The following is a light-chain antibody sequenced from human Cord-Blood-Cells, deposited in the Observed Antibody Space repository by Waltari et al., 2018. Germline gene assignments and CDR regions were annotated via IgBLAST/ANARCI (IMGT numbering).Light chain of an antibody. V-gene: IGLV2-23*03. J-gene: IGLJ1*01. CDR1: SSAVGSYNF. Sequence: QSALTQPASVSGPPGQSITIPCTGTSSAVGSYNFVSWYQQHPGKAPKLMIYEGSKRPSGVSNRFSGSKSGNTASLTISGLQAEDEADYYCCSYAGSSTFVFGTGTKVTVL. CDR3: CSYAGSSTFV. CDR2: EGS.